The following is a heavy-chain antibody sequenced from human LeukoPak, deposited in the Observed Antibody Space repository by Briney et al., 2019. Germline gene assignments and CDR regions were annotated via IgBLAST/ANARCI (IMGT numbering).Heavy chain of an antibody. CDR3: TRDATRTGWFDP. CDR2: TYYKSRWDN. Sequence: SQTLSLTCAISGDSFPNNRAPWNWIRQSPSRGLEWLGRTYYKSRWDNDYAASVKSRITISPDTSKNQFSLQLNFVTPEDTAVYYCTRDATRTGWFDPWGQGTLVTVSS. CDR1: GDSFPNNRAP. J-gene: IGHJ5*02. D-gene: IGHD1-14*01. V-gene: IGHV6-1*01.